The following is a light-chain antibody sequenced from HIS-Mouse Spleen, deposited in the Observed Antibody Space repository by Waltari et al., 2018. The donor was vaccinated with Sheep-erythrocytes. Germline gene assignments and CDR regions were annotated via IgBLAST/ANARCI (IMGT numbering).Light chain of an antibody. J-gene: IGKJ1*01. CDR1: QGIRND. CDR2: AAS. V-gene: IGKV1-6*01. Sequence: AIQMTQSPSSLSASVGDRVTITCRASQGIRNDLGWYQQKPGKAPKLLIYAASSLQSWVPSRFSGSGSGTGFTLTISSLQPEDFAAYYCLQDYNYPWTFGQGTKVEIK. CDR3: LQDYNYPWT.